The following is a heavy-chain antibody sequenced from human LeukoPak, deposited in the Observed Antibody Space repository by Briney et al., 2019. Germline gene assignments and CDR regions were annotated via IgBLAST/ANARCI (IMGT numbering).Heavy chain of an antibody. V-gene: IGHV4-4*02. CDR1: GDSISSSNW. CDR2: IYHGGTT. Sequence: SSETLSLTCAIFGDSISSSNWWSWVRQPPGKGLEWIGEIYHGGTTNYNPSLKSRVTISIDKSKNHFSLNLSSVSAADTAVYYCATTTVTPNGDAFDIWGQGTLVTVSS. CDR3: ATTTVTPNGDAFDI. D-gene: IGHD4-17*01. J-gene: IGHJ3*02.